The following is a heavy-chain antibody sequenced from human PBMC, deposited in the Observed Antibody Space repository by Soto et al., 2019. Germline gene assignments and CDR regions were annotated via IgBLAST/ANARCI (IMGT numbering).Heavy chain of an antibody. V-gene: IGHV3-30-3*01. CDR3: ARGYRGYSGYDPGY. J-gene: IGHJ4*02. CDR2: ISYDGSNK. D-gene: IGHD5-12*01. CDR1: GFTFSSYA. Sequence: QVQLVESGGGVVQPGRSPRLSCAASGFTFSSYAMHWVRQAPGKGLEWVAVISYDGSNKYYADSVKGRFTISRDNSKNTLYLQMNSLRAEDTAVYYCARGYRGYSGYDPGYWGQGTLVTVSS.